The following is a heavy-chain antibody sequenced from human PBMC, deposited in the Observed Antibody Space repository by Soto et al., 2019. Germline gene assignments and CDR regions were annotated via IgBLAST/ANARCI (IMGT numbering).Heavy chain of an antibody. CDR1: GFSLTTDRVG. Sequence: QITLKESGPTLVKPTQTLTLTCTFSGFSLTTDRVGVGWIRQPPGEALEWLAVIYWDDTKTYRPSLESRLTITKDTSKNQVAHTMTNMDSVDTGTYYCAHAYGGRSLYWGQGTLVTVSS. CDR3: AHAYGGRSLY. J-gene: IGHJ4*02. D-gene: IGHD1-26*01. CDR2: IYWDDTK. V-gene: IGHV2-5*02.